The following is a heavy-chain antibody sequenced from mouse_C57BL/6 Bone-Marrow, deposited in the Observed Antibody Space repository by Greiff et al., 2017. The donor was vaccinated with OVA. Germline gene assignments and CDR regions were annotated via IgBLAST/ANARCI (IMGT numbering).Heavy chain of an antibody. CDR3: ARVNWYFDV. CDR2: INPNNGGT. CDR1: GYTFTDYY. Sequence: VQLQQSGPELVKPGASVKISCKASGYTFTDYYMNWVKQSHGKSLEWIGDINPNNGGTSYNQKFKGKATLTVDKSSSTAYMELRSLTSEDSAVYYCARVNWYFDVWGTGTTVTVSS. J-gene: IGHJ1*03. V-gene: IGHV1-26*01.